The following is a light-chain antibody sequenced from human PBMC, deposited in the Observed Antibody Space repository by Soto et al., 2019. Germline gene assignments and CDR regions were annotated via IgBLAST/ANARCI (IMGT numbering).Light chain of an antibody. V-gene: IGKV3-20*01. CDR3: QQFSSYPLT. Sequence: DIVLTQSPASLSLSPGERATLSCRASQSVSSTYLAWYQQTPGQAPKLLIYDTSSMESGVPDRFSGSGFGTEFTLTISSLEPEDFAVYYCQQFSSYPLTFGGGTKVDIK. J-gene: IGKJ4*01. CDR1: QSVSSTY. CDR2: DTS.